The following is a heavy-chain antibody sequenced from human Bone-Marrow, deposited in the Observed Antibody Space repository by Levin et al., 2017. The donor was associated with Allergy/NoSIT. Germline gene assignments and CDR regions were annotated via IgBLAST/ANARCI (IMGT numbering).Heavy chain of an antibody. CDR2: VYHSGTT. Sequence: PSETLSLTCAVSGDSISSGNWWSWVRQTPGKGLEWIGEVYHSGTTNYNPSLKSRVTISVDKSENQFSLNLNSVTAADTAVYYCTRVRRSWIDLDYWGQGILVTVSS. J-gene: IGHJ4*02. V-gene: IGHV4-4*02. CDR3: TRVRRSWIDLDY. D-gene: IGHD2-15*01. CDR1: GDSISSGNW.